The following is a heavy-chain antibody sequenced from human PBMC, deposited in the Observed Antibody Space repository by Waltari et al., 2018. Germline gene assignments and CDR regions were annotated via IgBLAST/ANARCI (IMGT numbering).Heavy chain of an antibody. V-gene: IGHV4-39*07. J-gene: IGHJ4*02. CDR2: IYYSGST. CDR1: GGSISSSSYS. Sequence: QLQLQESGPGLVKPSETLSLTCTVSGGSISSSSYSWGWIRQPPGKGLEWIGSIYYSGSTYYNPSLKSRVTISVDTSKNQFSLKLSSMTAADTAVYYCASLHDYGSPKPFSYWGQGTLVTVSS. D-gene: IGHD4-17*01. CDR3: ASLHDYGSPKPFSY.